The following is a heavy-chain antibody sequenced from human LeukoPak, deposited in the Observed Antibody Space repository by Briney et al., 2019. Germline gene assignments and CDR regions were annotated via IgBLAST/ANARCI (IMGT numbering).Heavy chain of an antibody. CDR3: ARTYCGGDCYYRY. D-gene: IGHD2-21*02. CDR1: GFTFSSY. J-gene: IGHJ4*02. CDR2: IYYSGST. V-gene: IGHV4-59*01. Sequence: GSLRPSCAASGFTFSSYWSWIRQPPGKGLEWIGYIYYSGSTNYNPSLKSRVTISVDTSKNQFSLKLSSVTAADTAVYYCARTYCGGDCYYRYWGQGTLVTVSS.